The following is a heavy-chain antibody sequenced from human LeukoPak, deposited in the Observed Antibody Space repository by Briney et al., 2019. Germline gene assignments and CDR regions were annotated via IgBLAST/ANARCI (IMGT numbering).Heavy chain of an antibody. D-gene: IGHD5-18*01. J-gene: IGHJ4*02. CDR2: IYPGDSET. Sequence: GESLKISCKASGNSFTNFWIGWVRQMPGKGLEWMGFIYPGDSETRYSPSFQGQVTISADKSISTAYLQWSSLKASDTAMYYCARARGYAYGAFGYWGQGTLVTVSS. CDR3: ARARGYAYGAFGY. V-gene: IGHV5-51*01. CDR1: GNSFTNFW.